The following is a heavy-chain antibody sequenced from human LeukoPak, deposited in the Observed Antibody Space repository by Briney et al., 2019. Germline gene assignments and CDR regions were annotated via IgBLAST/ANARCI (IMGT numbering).Heavy chain of an antibody. J-gene: IGHJ3*01. V-gene: IGHV1-24*01. CDR3: TTPGPEDVLTARDAFDV. Sequence: ASVRVSCKVSGNTLTELAVHWVRQAPGKGLEWMGGVDPEDGQTIYAQKLQGRVTMTEDTSTDTAYMELRSLRYEDSAIYYCTTPGPEDVLTARDAFDVWGLGTLVTVSS. CDR2: VDPEDGQT. D-gene: IGHD4-23*01. CDR1: GNTLTELA.